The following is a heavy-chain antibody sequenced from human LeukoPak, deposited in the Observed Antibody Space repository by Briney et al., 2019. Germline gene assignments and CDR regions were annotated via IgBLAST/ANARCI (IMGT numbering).Heavy chain of an antibody. V-gene: IGHV4-34*01. D-gene: IGHD2-2*01. CDR2: INHSGST. CDR3: ARQFRLEYQLPILNWFDP. CDR1: GGSFSGYY. Sequence: SETLSLTCAVYGGSFSGYYWSWIRQPPGKGLEWIGEINHSGSTNYNPSLKSRVTISVDTSKNQFSLKLSSVTAADTAVYYCARQFRLEYQLPILNWFDPWGQGTLVTVSS. J-gene: IGHJ5*02.